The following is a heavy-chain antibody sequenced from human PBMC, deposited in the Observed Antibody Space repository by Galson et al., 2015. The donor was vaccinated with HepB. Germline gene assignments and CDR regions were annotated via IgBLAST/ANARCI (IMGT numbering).Heavy chain of an antibody. CDR1: GFTFSNYA. V-gene: IGHV3-23*01. CDR3: ARYYYDSSGYQNWFDP. Sequence: SLRLSCAASGFTFSNYAMSWVRQAPGKGLEWVSSISYDGGTTYYADSVKGRFTISRDNSNNILYLQMNSLRAEDTAVYYCARYYYDSSGYQNWFDPWGQGTLVTVSS. D-gene: IGHD3-22*01. CDR2: ISYDGGTT. J-gene: IGHJ5*02.